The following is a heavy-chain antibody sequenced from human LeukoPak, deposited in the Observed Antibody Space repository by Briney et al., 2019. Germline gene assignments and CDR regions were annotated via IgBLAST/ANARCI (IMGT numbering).Heavy chain of an antibody. CDR2: ISSSSSYI. J-gene: IGHJ4*02. D-gene: IGHD6-19*01. CDR1: GFTFSSYS. Sequence: GGSLRLSCAASGFTFSSYSMNWVRQAPGKGLEWVSSISSSSSYIYYADSVKGRFTISRDNAKNSLYLQMNSLRAEDTAVYYCARDQSPVAARIPLSAFDYWGQGTLVTVSS. V-gene: IGHV3-21*01. CDR3: ARDQSPVAARIPLSAFDY.